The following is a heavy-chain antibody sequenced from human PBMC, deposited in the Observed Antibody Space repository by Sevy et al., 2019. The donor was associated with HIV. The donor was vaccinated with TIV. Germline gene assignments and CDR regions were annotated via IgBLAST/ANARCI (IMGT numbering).Heavy chain of an antibody. CDR3: AKDFCSSTSCYRGRNYYGMDV. CDR2: ISGSGGST. Sequence: GGSLRLSCAASGFTFSSYAMSWVRQAPGKGLEWVSAISGSGGSTYYADSVKGRFTISRDNSKNRLYLQMNSLRAEDTAVYYCAKDFCSSTSCYRGRNYYGMDVWGQGTTVTVSS. V-gene: IGHV3-23*01. J-gene: IGHJ6*02. D-gene: IGHD2-2*01. CDR1: GFTFSSYA.